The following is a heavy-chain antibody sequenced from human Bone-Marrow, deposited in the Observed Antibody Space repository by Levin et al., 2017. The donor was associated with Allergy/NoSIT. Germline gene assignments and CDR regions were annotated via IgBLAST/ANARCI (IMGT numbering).Heavy chain of an antibody. V-gene: IGHV3-11*01. CDR2: ISSDGMTV. J-gene: IGHJ6*02. CDR3: ARGEYGSGSFHPKGRMDV. CDR1: GYTFSDYY. Sequence: GESLKISCKASGYTFSDYYMTWIRQRPGKGLDSVSYISSDGMTVYYGDSVKGRFTIFRDNAKNSLYLQMNSLRAEDTAVYYCARGEYGSGSFHPKGRMDVWGQGTTVTVSS. D-gene: IGHD3-10*01.